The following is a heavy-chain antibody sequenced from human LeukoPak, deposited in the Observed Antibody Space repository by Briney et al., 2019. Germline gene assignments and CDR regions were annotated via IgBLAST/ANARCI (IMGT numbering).Heavy chain of an antibody. V-gene: IGHV1-2*04. CDR1: GYTFPRYY. Sequence: ASVKVSCKASGYTFPRYYMHWVRQAPGQGLEWMGWINPNSGGTNYAQKFQGWVTMTRDTSISTAYMELSRLRSDDTAVYYCARDMDNWFDPWGQGTLVTVSS. CDR3: ARDMDNWFDP. D-gene: IGHD3-10*01. CDR2: INPNSGGT. J-gene: IGHJ5*02.